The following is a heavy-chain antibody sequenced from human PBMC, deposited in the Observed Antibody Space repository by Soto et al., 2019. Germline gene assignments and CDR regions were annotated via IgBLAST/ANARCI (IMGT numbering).Heavy chain of an antibody. Sequence: EVQLLESGGGLVQPGGSLRLSCAASGFTFSSYAMTWVRQAPGKGLEWVSAISGSGGSTYYADSVKGRFTISRDNSKNTPYLQMNSLRAEDTAVYYCAKDTGLGGTGSLCFDYWGQGTLVTVSS. CDR1: GFTFSSYA. V-gene: IGHV3-23*01. D-gene: IGHD1-1*01. CDR3: AKDTGLGGTGSLCFDY. CDR2: ISGSGGST. J-gene: IGHJ4*02.